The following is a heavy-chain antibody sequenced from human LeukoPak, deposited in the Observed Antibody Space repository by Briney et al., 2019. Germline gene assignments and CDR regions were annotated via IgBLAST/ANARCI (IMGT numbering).Heavy chain of an antibody. J-gene: IGHJ4*02. Sequence: GGSLRLSCVASGFRLSSNGMHWVRQAPGKGLECVAILWSDASNRYYADSVKGRLTISRDNSKNTLYLQMHSLRAEDTAVYYCAKDVYDYGDSATWGLVDYWGQGTLVTVSS. CDR1: GFRLSSNG. D-gene: IGHD4-17*01. CDR3: AKDVYDYGDSATWGLVDY. CDR2: LWSDASNR. V-gene: IGHV3-30*02.